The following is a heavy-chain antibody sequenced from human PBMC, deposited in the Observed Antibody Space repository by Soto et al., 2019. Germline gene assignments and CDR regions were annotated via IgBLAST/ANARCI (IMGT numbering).Heavy chain of an antibody. CDR1: GGSFIGYY. CDR3: ASTTTRRYSYGPH. D-gene: IGHD5-18*01. CDR2: INHSGST. V-gene: IGHV4-34*01. Sequence: LDTLSLTCAVYGGSFIGYYWSWTRQPPGKGLEWIGEINHSGSTNYNPSLKSRVTISVDAPKNQFSLKLSSVTAADTAVYYCASTTTRRYSYGPHWGQGTLVTVSS. J-gene: IGHJ4*02.